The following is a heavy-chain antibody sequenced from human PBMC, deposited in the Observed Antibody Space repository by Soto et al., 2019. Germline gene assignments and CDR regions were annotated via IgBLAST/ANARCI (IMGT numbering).Heavy chain of an antibody. J-gene: IGHJ6*02. V-gene: IGHV3-74*01. CDR2: INSDGSST. CDR3: AREWVDTAMVPYNHYYYGMDV. Sequence: HPGGSLRLSCAASGFTFSSYWMHWVRQAPGKGLVWVSRINSDGSSTSYADSVKGRFTISRDNAKNTLYLQMNSLRAEDTAVYYCAREWVDTAMVPYNHYYYGMDVWGQGTTVTVSS. CDR1: GFTFSSYW. D-gene: IGHD5-18*01.